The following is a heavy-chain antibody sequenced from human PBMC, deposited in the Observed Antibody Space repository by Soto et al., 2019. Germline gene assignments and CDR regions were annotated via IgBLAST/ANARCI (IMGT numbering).Heavy chain of an antibody. J-gene: IGHJ4*02. D-gene: IGHD6-13*01. CDR1: GFTFSSYG. CDR2: IWYDGSNK. V-gene: IGHV3-33*01. Sequence: QVQLVESGGGVVQPGRSLRLSCAASGFTFSSYGMHWVRQAPGKGLEWVAVIWYDGSNKYYADSVKGRFTISRDNSKNTLYLQMNSLRAEDTAVYYCARDPGYSNYFDYWGQGTLVTVSS. CDR3: ARDPGYSNYFDY.